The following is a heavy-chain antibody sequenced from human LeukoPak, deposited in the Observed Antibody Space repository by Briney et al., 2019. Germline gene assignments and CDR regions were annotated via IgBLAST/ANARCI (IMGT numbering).Heavy chain of an antibody. CDR3: TRHHYDVSGSYYCDY. CDR2: ISYSGYT. D-gene: IGHD3-22*01. V-gene: IGHV4-39*01. CDR1: GGSISNTSYY. Sequence: SETLSLTCTVSGGSISNTSYYWGWIRQPPGKGPEWIGYISYSGYTYYNPSLKSRVTISVDTSKNQFSLKLSSVTAADTAVYYCTRHHYDVSGSYYCDYWGQGTLVSVSS. J-gene: IGHJ4*02.